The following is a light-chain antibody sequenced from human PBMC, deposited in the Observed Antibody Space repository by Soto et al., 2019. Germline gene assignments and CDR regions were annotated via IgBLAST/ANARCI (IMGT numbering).Light chain of an antibody. CDR3: QQLNTFPVT. J-gene: IGKJ5*01. CDR2: ASS. V-gene: IGKV1-9*01. CDR1: QGISSY. Sequence: DIQLTQSPSFLSASVGDRVTISCRASQGISSYLAWYQQTPGKAPKLLIYASSTFQSGVPSRFSGSGSGTEFTLTIGSLQPEDFATYYCQQLNTFPVTFGQGTRLDI.